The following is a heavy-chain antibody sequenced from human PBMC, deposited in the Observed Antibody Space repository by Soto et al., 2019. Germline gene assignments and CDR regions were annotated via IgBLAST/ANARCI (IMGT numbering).Heavy chain of an antibody. CDR3: ARMVGSNWNDSPDYYYYYGMDV. CDR2: ISAYNGNT. CDR1: GYTFTSYG. Sequence: QVQLVQSGAEVKKPGASVKVSCKASGYTFTSYGISWVRQAPGQGLEWMGWISAYNGNTNYAQKLQGRVTMTTDTSKSTDYMELRSLRSDDTAVYYCARMVGSNWNDSPDYYYYYGMDVWGQGTTVTVSS. D-gene: IGHD1-1*01. V-gene: IGHV1-18*01. J-gene: IGHJ6*02.